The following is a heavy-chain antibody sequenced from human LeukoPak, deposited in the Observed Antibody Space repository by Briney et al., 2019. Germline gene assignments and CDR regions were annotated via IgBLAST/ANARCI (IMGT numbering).Heavy chain of an antibody. CDR2: INPSGGST. V-gene: IGHV1-46*01. D-gene: IGHD2-21*02. Sequence: ASVKVSSKASGYTFTSYYMHWVRQAPGRGLEWMGIINPSGGSTSYAQKFQGRVTMTRDTSTSTVYMELSSLRSEDTAVYYCAREYCGGDCPSTMGYYGMDVWGQGTTVTVSS. CDR1: GYTFTSYY. CDR3: AREYCGGDCPSTMGYYGMDV. J-gene: IGHJ6*02.